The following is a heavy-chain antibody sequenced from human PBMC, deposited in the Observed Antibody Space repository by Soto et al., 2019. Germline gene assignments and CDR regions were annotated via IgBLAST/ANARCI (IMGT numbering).Heavy chain of an antibody. Sequence: ASVKVSCKASGYTFTSYGISWVRQAPGQWLEWMGWISAYNGNTNYAQKLQGRVTMTTDTSTSTAYMELRSLRSDDTAVYYCARDWDGLNWFDPWGQRTLVTVSS. CDR3: ARDWDGLNWFDP. D-gene: IGHD1-26*01. CDR2: ISAYNGNT. V-gene: IGHV1-18*01. CDR1: GYTFTSYG. J-gene: IGHJ5*02.